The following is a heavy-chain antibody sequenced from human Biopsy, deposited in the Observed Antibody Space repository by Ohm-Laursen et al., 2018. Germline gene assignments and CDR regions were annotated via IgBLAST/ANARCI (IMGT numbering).Heavy chain of an antibody. Sequence: SLRLSCAASGFTFSPYGMNWVRQAPGQGLEWVSSISSSGSFIYFADSVKGRFTISRDNARNSLYLQMNSLRAEDTAVYYCGRGQTVAPGYYGMDVWGQGTTVTVSS. D-gene: IGHD4-17*01. CDR3: GRGQTVAPGYYGMDV. CDR1: GFTFSPYG. J-gene: IGHJ6*02. V-gene: IGHV3-21*01. CDR2: ISSSGSFI.